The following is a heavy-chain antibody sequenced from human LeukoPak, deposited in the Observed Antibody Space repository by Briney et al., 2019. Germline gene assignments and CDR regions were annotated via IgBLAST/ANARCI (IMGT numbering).Heavy chain of an antibody. V-gene: IGHV4-39*01. J-gene: IGHJ4*02. Sequence: PSETLSLTCTVSGGSMITDTFYWVWIRQPPRKGLEWIANMYSNGGGRQYNRSLTNRVSISVDTSKNQFFLNLNSVTAADTAVYYCASGYWDDPISTDYWGQGTLVTVSS. CDR3: ASGYWDDPISTDY. CDR1: GGSMITDTFY. CDR2: MYSNGGGR. D-gene: IGHD1-1*01.